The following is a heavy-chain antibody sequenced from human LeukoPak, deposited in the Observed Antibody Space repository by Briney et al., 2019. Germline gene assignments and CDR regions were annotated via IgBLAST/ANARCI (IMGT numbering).Heavy chain of an antibody. J-gene: IGHJ3*02. D-gene: IGHD1-14*01. CDR1: GYRLTSYW. Sequence: GESLKISCKGSGYRLTSYWIGWVRQMPGKGLEWMGIIFPGDSDARYSPSFLGQVTFSVDKSISTAYLQWSSLKASDTAMYYCARQPTTYDAFDIWGQGTMVTVSS. CDR3: ARQPTTYDAFDI. V-gene: IGHV5-51*01. CDR2: IFPGDSDA.